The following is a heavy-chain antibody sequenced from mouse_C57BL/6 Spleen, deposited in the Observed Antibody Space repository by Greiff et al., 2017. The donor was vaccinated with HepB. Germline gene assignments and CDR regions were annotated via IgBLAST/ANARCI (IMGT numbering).Heavy chain of an antibody. CDR3: ARPLHDYAMDY. Sequence: EVRVVESGGGLVKPGGSLKLSCAASGFTFSDYGMHWVRQAPEKGLEWVAYISSGSSTIYYADTVKGRFTISRDNAKNTLFLQMTSLRSEDTAMYYCARPLHDYAMDYWGQGTSVTVSS. J-gene: IGHJ4*01. CDR2: ISSGSSTI. V-gene: IGHV5-17*01. CDR1: GFTFSDYG.